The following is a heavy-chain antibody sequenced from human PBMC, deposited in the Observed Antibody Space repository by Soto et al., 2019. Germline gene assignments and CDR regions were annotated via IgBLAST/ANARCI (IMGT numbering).Heavy chain of an antibody. CDR2: NNHSGST. D-gene: IGHD2-21*01. Sequence: SETLSLTCAVYGGSFSGYYWSWIRQPPGKGLEWIGENNHSGSTNYNPSLKSRVTISVDTSKNQFSLKLSSVTAADTAVYYCARFDAIPNYYYYYGMDVWGQGTTVTVSS. J-gene: IGHJ6*02. V-gene: IGHV4-34*01. CDR3: ARFDAIPNYYYYYGMDV. CDR1: GGSFSGYY.